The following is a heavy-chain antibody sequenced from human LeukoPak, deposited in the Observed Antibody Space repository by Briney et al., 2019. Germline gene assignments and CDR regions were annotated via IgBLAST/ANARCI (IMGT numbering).Heavy chain of an antibody. CDR3: ARPRYRHGNFDY. CDR2: IYYSGST. Sequence: PSETLSLTCTVSGGSISSYYWSWIRQPPGKGLEWIGYIYYSGSTNYNPSLKSRVTISVDTSKNQFSLKLSSVTAADTAVYYCARPRYRHGNFDYWGQGTLVTVSS. CDR1: GGSISSYY. V-gene: IGHV4-59*01. D-gene: IGHD5-18*01. J-gene: IGHJ4*02.